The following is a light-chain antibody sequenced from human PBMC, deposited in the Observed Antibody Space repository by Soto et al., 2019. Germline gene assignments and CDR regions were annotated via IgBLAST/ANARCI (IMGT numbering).Light chain of an antibody. J-gene: IGKJ1*01. CDR1: QSVSSNY. Sequence: EIVLTQSPGTLPLSPGERATLSCRASQSVSSNYLAWYQQKPGQAPRLLISGASSRATGIPDRFSGSGSGTDFALTISRLEPEDSAVFYCQQYGTSQWTFGQGTKVEIK. V-gene: IGKV3-20*01. CDR2: GAS. CDR3: QQYGTSQWT.